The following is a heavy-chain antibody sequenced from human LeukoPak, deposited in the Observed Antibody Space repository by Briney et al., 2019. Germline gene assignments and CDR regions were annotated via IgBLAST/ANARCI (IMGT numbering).Heavy chain of an antibody. V-gene: IGHV5-51*01. D-gene: IGHD4-23*01. Sequence: GASLKISCKGSGSSFTNYWIGWVRQMPGKGLEWMGIVYPGDSDTRYSPSFQGQVTISADKSISTAYLQWSSLKASDTSMYYCARCYGGNSGDGWFDPWGQGTLVTVSS. CDR2: VYPGDSDT. CDR3: ARCYGGNSGDGWFDP. CDR1: GSSFTNYW. J-gene: IGHJ5*02.